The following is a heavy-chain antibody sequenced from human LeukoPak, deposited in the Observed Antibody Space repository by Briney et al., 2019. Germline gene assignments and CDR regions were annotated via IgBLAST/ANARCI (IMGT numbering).Heavy chain of an antibody. CDR2: IYYSGST. CDR1: GGSISSYY. V-gene: IGHV4-59*08. Sequence: SETLSLTCTVPGGSISSYYWSWIRQPPGKGLEWIGYIYYSGSTNYNPSLKSRVTISVDTSKNQFSLKLSSVTAADTAVYYCARHGYYGSGSDFDNWGQGTLVTVSS. D-gene: IGHD3-10*01. CDR3: ARHGYYGSGSDFDN. J-gene: IGHJ4*02.